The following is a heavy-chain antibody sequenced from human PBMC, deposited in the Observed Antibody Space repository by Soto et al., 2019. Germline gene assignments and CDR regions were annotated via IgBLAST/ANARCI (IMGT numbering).Heavy chain of an antibody. V-gene: IGHV4-59*01. J-gene: IGHJ4*02. Sequence: PSETLSLTCTVSGGSISSYYWSWIRQPPGKGLEWIGYIYYSGSTNYNPSLKSRVTISVDTSKNQFSLKLSSVTAADTAVYYCARGDTYYYGSGSYRPYFDYWGQGTLVTVSS. CDR1: GGSISSYY. CDR2: IYYSGST. CDR3: ARGDTYYYGSGSYRPYFDY. D-gene: IGHD3-10*01.